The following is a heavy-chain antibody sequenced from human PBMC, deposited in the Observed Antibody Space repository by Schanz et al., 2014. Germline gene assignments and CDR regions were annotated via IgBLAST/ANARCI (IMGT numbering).Heavy chain of an antibody. D-gene: IGHD1-26*01. J-gene: IGHJ6*02. CDR2: ITPTLGKV. V-gene: IGHV1-69*08. CDR1: GGTFRSYT. CDR3: ARDPYSASYFPSPPLYGLDV. Sequence: QVQLVQSGAEVKKPGSSVKVSCKASGGTFRSYTVSWVRQAPGQGLEWMGRITPTLGKVDYAQKFQGRVTITADISTSTVNMELTSLRSEDTAVYYCARDPYSASYFPSPPLYGLDVWGQGTTVTVSS.